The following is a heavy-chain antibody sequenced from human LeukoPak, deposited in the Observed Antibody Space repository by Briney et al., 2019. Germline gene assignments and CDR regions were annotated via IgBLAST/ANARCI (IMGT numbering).Heavy chain of an antibody. D-gene: IGHD1-7*01. J-gene: IGHJ6*02. CDR2: IKQDGSEK. CDR1: GFTFSNYW. CDR3: ASTHVELRSYAYYYYYGMDV. Sequence: GGSLRLSCAASGFTFSNYWMSWVRQAPGKGLEWVANIKQDGSEKYYVDSVKGRFTVSRDNAKNSLYLQMNSLRAEDTAVYYCASTHVELRSYAYYYYYGMDVWGQGTTVTVSS. V-gene: IGHV3-7*01.